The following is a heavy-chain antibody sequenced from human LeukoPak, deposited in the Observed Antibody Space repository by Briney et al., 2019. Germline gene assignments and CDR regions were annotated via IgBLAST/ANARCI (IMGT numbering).Heavy chain of an antibody. V-gene: IGHV3-30*03. D-gene: IGHD1-26*01. CDR3: ARKRYSGSHLDY. J-gene: IGHJ4*02. CDR2: ISYDGSNK. Sequence: GGSLRLSCAASGFIFSSYGVHWVRQAPGKGLEWVAVISYDGSNKYYADSVKGRFTISRDNSKNTLYLQMNSLRAEDTAVYYCARKRYSGSHLDYWGQGTLVTVSS. CDR1: GFIFSSYG.